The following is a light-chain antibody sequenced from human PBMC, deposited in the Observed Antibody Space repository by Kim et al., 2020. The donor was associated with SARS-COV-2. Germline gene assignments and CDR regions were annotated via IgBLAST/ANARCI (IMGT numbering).Light chain of an antibody. CDR3: QQYNNWPPYT. CDR2: GAS. Sequence: EIVMTQSPATLSVSPGERATLSCRASQSVSSKLAWYQQKPGLAPRLLIYGASTRATGIPARFSGSGSGTEFTLTISSLQSEDFAVYYCQQYNNWPPYTFGQGTKLEI. CDR1: QSVSSK. V-gene: IGKV3-15*01. J-gene: IGKJ2*01.